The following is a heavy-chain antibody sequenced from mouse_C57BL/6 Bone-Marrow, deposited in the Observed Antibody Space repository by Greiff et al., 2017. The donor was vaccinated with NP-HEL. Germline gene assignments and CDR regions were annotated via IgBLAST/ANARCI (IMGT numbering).Heavy chain of an antibody. V-gene: IGHV1-82*01. CDR1: GYAFSSSW. CDR3: ARAVTTVHFDY. Sequence: VQLQQSGPELVKPGASVKISCKASGYAFSSSWMNWVKQRPGKGLEWIGRIYPGDGDTNYNGKFKGKTTLTADKSSSTAYMQLSSLTSEDSAVYFCARAVTTVHFDYWGQGTTLTGSS. J-gene: IGHJ2*01. D-gene: IGHD1-1*01. CDR2: IYPGDGDT.